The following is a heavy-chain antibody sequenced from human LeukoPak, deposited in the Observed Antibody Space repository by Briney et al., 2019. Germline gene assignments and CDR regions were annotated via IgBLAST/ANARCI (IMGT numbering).Heavy chain of an antibody. Sequence: PGGSLRLSCAASGFTFSSYGMHWVRQAPGKGLEWVAVIWYDGSNKYYADSVKGRFTISRDNSKNTLYLQMNSLRAEDTAVYYCARVGGNSGVYYYMDVWGKGTTVTVSS. V-gene: IGHV3-33*01. CDR2: IWYDGSNK. CDR3: ARVGGNSGVYYYMDV. CDR1: GFTFSSYG. J-gene: IGHJ6*03. D-gene: IGHD4-23*01.